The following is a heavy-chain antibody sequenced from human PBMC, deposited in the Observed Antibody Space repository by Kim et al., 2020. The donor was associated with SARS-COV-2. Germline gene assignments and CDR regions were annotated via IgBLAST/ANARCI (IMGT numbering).Heavy chain of an antibody. Sequence: SETLSLTCTVSGGSISSYYWSWIRQPPGKGLEWIGYIYYSGSTNYNPSLKSRVTISVDTSKNQFSLKLSSVTAADTAVYYCARERTYYYDSRGAFDIWGQGTMVTVSS. CDR1: GGSISSYY. CDR3: ARERTYYYDSRGAFDI. D-gene: IGHD3-22*01. J-gene: IGHJ3*02. V-gene: IGHV4-59*01. CDR2: IYYSGST.